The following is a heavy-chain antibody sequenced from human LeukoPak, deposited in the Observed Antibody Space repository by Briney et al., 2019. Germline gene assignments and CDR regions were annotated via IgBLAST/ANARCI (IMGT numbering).Heavy chain of an antibody. V-gene: IGHV3-23*01. CDR1: GFTFSSYA. Sequence: PGGSLRLSCAASGFTFSSYAMSWVRQAPGKGLEWVLGISGSGGSTDYADSVKGRFTISRDNSKNTLYLQMNSLRAEDSAVYYCAKPRDSGGSWGYDYWGQGTLVTVSS. CDR3: AKPRDSGGSWGYDY. CDR2: ISGSGGST. J-gene: IGHJ4*02. D-gene: IGHD2-15*01.